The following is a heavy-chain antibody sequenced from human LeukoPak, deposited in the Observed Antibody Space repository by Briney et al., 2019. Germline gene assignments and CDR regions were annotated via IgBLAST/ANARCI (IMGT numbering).Heavy chain of an antibody. J-gene: IGHJ4*02. CDR2: IYPRDGST. V-gene: IGHV1-46*01. CDR1: GYTFTSNY. Sequence: ASVKVSCKASGYTFTSNYIHWVRQAPGQGLEWMEMIYPRDGSTSYAQKFQGRVTVTRDTSTSTVHMELSGLRSEDTAVYYCARDQEGFDYWGQGTLVTVSS. CDR3: ARDQEGFDY.